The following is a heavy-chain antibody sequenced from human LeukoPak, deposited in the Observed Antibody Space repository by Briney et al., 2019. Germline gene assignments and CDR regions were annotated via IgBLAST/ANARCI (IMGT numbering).Heavy chain of an antibody. Sequence: GGSLRLSCAASGFTFSSYSMNWVRQAPGKGLEWVSSISSSSSYIYYADSVKGRFTTSRDNDKNSLYLQMYSLRAEDTAVYYCAGGLIGDFWSGYNYWGQGTLVTVSS. CDR1: GFTFSSYS. J-gene: IGHJ4*02. CDR3: AGGLIGDFWSGYNY. CDR2: ISSSSSYI. D-gene: IGHD3-3*01. V-gene: IGHV3-21*01.